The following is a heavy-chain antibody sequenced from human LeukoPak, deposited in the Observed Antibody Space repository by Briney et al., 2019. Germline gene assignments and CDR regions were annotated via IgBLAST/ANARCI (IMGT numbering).Heavy chain of an antibody. Sequence: GGSLRLSCAASGFTFSSYGMHWVRQAPGKGLEWVSFIRYDGSNKYYADSVKGRFTISRDNSKNTLYLQMNSLRAEDTAVYYCAKDRGAAAGTPDYWGQGTLVTVSS. J-gene: IGHJ4*02. CDR1: GFTFSSYG. CDR3: AKDRGAAAGTPDY. CDR2: IRYDGSNK. V-gene: IGHV3-30*02. D-gene: IGHD6-13*01.